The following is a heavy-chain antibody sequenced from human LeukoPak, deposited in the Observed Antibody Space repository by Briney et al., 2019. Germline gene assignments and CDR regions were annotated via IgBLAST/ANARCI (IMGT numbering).Heavy chain of an antibody. D-gene: IGHD6-19*01. CDR3: VRDSLAVSNGLDI. J-gene: IGHJ3*02. CDR2: INSAGHTI. V-gene: IGHV3-48*04. CDR1: GFTLSRYS. Sequence: GGSLRLSCAASGFTLSRYSMNWVRQVPGKGLEWAAYINSAGHTIYYADFVKGRFAISRDSTKNSLFLQMTSLRVEDTAVYFCVRDSLAVSNGLDIWGQGTTVIVSS.